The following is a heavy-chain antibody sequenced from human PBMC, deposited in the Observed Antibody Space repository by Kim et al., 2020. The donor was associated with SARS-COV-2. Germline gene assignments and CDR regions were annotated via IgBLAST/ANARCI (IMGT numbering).Heavy chain of an antibody. CDR3: ARDVADIYDILTGLDY. V-gene: IGHV1-18*01. J-gene: IGHJ4*02. CDR2: TSTYNGNR. CDR1: GYTFSSYG. D-gene: IGHD3-9*01. Sequence: ASVKVSCKASGYTFSSYGITWVRQAPGQGLEWMGWTSTYNGNRNYAQKFQDRVTLTTDTSTRTAYMELRSLRSDDTAVYYCARDVADIYDILTGLDYWGQGSLVTVSS.